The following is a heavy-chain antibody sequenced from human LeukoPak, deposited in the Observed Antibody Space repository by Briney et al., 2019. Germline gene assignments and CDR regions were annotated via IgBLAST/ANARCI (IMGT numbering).Heavy chain of an antibody. CDR3: TTGGIAAAGPYYYYMDV. V-gene: IGHV3-15*01. D-gene: IGHD6-13*01. CDR1: GFTFSNAW. CDR2: IKSKTDGGTT. Sequence: KAGGSLRLSCAASGFTFSNAWMSWVRQAPGKGLEWVGRIKSKTDGGTTDYAAPVKGRFTISRDDSKNTLYLQMNSLKTEDTAVYYCTTGGIAAAGPYYYYMDVWGKGTTVTVSS. J-gene: IGHJ6*03.